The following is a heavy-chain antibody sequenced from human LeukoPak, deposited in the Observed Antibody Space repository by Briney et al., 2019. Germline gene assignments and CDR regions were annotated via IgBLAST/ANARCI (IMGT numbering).Heavy chain of an antibody. Sequence: TSETLSLTCTVSGGSIGSYYWSWIRQPAGKGLEWIGRIYTSGSTNYNPSLKSRVTMSVDTSKNQFSLKLSSVTAADTAVYYCAREPVRASMFDPWGQGTLVTVSS. J-gene: IGHJ5*02. CDR1: GGSIGSYY. D-gene: IGHD3-10*01. V-gene: IGHV4-4*07. CDR3: AREPVRASMFDP. CDR2: IYTSGST.